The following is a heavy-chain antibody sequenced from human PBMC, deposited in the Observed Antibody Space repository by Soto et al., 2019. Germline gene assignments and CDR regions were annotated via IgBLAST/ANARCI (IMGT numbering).Heavy chain of an antibody. CDR3: AEDHWGSY. CDR2: VSSSGGST. Sequence: PGGSLRLSCAASGFTFSTYAMSWVRQAPGKGVEWVSAVSSSGGSTYYAASVEGRFTSSRDESKNTLYLQMNSLRAEDTALYDCAEDHWGSYSGQGTLVTVSS. D-gene: IGHD3-16*01. CDR1: GFTFSTYA. V-gene: IGHV3-23*01. J-gene: IGHJ4*02.